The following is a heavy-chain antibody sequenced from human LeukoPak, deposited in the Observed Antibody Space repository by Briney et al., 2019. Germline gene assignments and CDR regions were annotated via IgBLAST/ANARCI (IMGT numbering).Heavy chain of an antibody. CDR2: ISYDGSNK. J-gene: IGHJ4*02. CDR3: ARDPGVAAAAYYFDY. CDR1: GFTFSSYA. V-gene: IGHV3-30-3*01. D-gene: IGHD6-13*01. Sequence: LSGGSLRLSCAASGFTFSSYAMHWVRQAPGKGLEWVAVISYDGSNKYYADSVKGRFTISRDNSKNTLYLQMNGLRAEDTAVYYCARDPGVAAAAYYFDYWGQGTLVTVSS.